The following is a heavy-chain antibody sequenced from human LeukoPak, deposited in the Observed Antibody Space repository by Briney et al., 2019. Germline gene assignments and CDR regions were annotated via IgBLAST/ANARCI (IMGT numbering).Heavy chain of an antibody. V-gene: IGHV3-21*01. CDR3: AREHMSRAFDI. Sequence: GGSLRLSCAASGFTFSSYAMSWVRQAPEKGLEWVSSISSSSSYIYYAGSVKGRFTISRDNAKNSLYLQMNSLRAEDTAVYYCAREHMSRAFDIWGQGTMVTVSS. CDR1: GFTFSSYA. CDR2: ISSSSSYI. D-gene: IGHD2-21*01. J-gene: IGHJ3*02.